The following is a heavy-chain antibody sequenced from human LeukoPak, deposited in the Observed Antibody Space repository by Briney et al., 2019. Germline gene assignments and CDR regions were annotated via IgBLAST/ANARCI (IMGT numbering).Heavy chain of an antibody. CDR1: GFTFSSYV. CDR2: TSTDGNLK. J-gene: IGHJ4*02. D-gene: IGHD1-26*01. CDR3: TRDPIVGAPDYFDY. V-gene: IGHV3-30*04. Sequence: PGGSLRLSCAASGFTFSSYVTHWVRQAPGKGLEWVAVTSTDGNLKIYADSVKGRFTISRDNSKNTLCLQMNSLRAEDTAVYYCTRDPIVGAPDYFDYWGQGTLVTVSS.